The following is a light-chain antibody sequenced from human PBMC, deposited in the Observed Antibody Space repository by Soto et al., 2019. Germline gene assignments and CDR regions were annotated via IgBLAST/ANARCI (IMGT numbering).Light chain of an antibody. CDR3: QLYGSSGYT. CDR2: GAS. V-gene: IGKV3-20*01. Sequence: EIVLTQSPGTLSLSPAERATLSCRASQSVSSSYLAWYQQKPGQAPRLLIYGASSRATGISDRFSGSGSGTDFTLTISRLEPEDFAVYYCQLYGSSGYTFGQGTKLEIK. J-gene: IGKJ2*01. CDR1: QSVSSSY.